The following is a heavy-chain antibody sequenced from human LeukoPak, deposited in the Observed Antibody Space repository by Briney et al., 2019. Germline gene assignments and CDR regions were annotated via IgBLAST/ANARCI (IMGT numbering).Heavy chain of an antibody. D-gene: IGHD3-9*01. V-gene: IGHV3-23*01. CDR3: AKAVNFDWLPNDY. Sequence: GGSLRLSCAASGFIFSSYAMSWVRQAPGKGLEWVSAISGSGGSTYYTDSVKGRFTISRDNSKNTLYLQMNSLRAEDTAVYYCAKAVNFDWLPNDYWGQGTLVTVSS. CDR2: ISGSGGST. J-gene: IGHJ4*02. CDR1: GFIFSSYA.